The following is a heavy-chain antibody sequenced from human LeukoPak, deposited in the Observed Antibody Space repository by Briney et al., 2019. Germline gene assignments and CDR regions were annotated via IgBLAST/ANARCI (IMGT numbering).Heavy chain of an antibody. D-gene: IGHD5-12*01. CDR3: ARQKWLRQGDNWFDP. CDR1: GGSISRHY. V-gene: IGHV4-59*08. J-gene: IGHJ5*02. Sequence: SSETLSLTCTVSGGSISRHYGSWIPHPPGKGLEWIGYIYYSGSTNYNPSLKGRLTISVDTPKNQFSLKRSSVTAADTAVYYCARQKWLRQGDNWFDPWGQGSLVTVSS. CDR2: IYYSGST.